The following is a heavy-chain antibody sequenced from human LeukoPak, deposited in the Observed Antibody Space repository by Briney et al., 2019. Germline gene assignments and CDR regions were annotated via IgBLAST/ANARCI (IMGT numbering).Heavy chain of an antibody. CDR2: FDPEDGET. Sequence: ASVKVSCKVSGYTLTEFSIHWVRQAPGKGLEWMGSFDPEDGETIYAQKFQGRVTMTEDTSTDTTYMELSSLRSEDTAVYYCAIQYSSGWYRYYFDYWSQGTLVTVSS. D-gene: IGHD6-19*01. J-gene: IGHJ4*02. CDR3: AIQYSSGWYRYYFDY. CDR1: GYTLTEFS. V-gene: IGHV1-24*01.